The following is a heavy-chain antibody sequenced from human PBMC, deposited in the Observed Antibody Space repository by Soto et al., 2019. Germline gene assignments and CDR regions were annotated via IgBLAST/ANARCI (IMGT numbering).Heavy chain of an antibody. J-gene: IGHJ4*02. CDR2: VKQDGSAT. D-gene: IGHD6-13*01. CDR3: ATSAAAPGNY. Sequence: PGGSLRLSCAASGFTFSSYWMSWVRQAPGKGLEWVANVKQDGSATYYVDSVRGRFTISRDNAKNSLYLQMNSLRAEDTAVYYCATSAAAPGNYWGQGTLVTVFS. CDR1: GFTFSSYW. V-gene: IGHV3-7*01.